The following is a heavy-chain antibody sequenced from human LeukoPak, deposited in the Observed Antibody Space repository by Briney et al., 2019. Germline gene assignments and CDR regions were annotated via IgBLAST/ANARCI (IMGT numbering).Heavy chain of an antibody. V-gene: IGHV4-31*02. CDR1: GFTFSSYA. CDR3: ARGGGYSYGYISFDQ. J-gene: IGHJ4*02. Sequence: LRLSCAASGFTFSSYAMSWIRQHPGKGLEWIGYIYHSGSTDYNPSLRSRVTISVDTSKNQFSLKLNSVTAADTAVYYCARGGGYSYGYISFDQWGQGTLVTVSS. CDR2: IYHSGST. D-gene: IGHD5-18*01.